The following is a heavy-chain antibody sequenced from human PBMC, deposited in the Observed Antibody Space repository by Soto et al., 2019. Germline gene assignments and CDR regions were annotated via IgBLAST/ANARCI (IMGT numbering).Heavy chain of an antibody. J-gene: IGHJ4*02. CDR3: AREWDYVWGTYPAFDY. Sequence: GGSLRLSCAASGFTFSHYPIHWVRQAPGKGLEWVAVISFDGGNRNYADSVKGRFSISRDNSKNTVHVQMNSLTAEDTAVYYCAREWDYVWGTYPAFDYWGLGTLVTVSS. CDR2: ISFDGGNR. V-gene: IGHV3-30-3*01. D-gene: IGHD3-16*02. CDR1: GFTFSHYP.